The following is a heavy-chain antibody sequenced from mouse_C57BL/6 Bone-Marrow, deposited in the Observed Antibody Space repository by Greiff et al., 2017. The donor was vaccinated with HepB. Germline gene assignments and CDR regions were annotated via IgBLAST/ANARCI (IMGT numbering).Heavy chain of an antibody. D-gene: IGHD4-1*01. CDR2: ISSGGSYT. V-gene: IGHV5-6*01. J-gene: IGHJ2*01. CDR3: ARQELTGTGY. CDR1: GFTFSSYG. Sequence: EVQLVESGGDLVKPGGSLKLSCAASGFTFSSYGMSWVRQTPDKRLEWVATISSGGSYTYYPDSVKGRFTISRDNAKNTLYLQMSSLKSEDTAMYYCARQELTGTGYWGQGTTLTVSS.